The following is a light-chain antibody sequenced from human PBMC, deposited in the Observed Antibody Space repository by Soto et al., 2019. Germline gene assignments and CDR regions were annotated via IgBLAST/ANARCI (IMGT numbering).Light chain of an antibody. CDR1: QTINSW. CDR3: QKYKSFSLT. CDR2: ATS. J-gene: IGKJ4*01. Sequence: DIQMTQSPSTLSASVGDRVTITCRASQTINSWLAWYQQKPGKAPKLLIFATSNIESGVPSRFSGSGSGTEFSLTTSRLQPDDFATYYCQKYKSFSLTFGGGTRVEVK. V-gene: IGKV1-5*03.